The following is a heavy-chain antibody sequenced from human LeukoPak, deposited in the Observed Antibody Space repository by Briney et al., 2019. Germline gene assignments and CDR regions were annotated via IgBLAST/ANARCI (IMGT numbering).Heavy chain of an antibody. J-gene: IGHJ4*02. CDR3: AKIGRRIAAAATDY. CDR2: ISGSGGST. D-gene: IGHD6-13*01. CDR1: GFTFSSYA. Sequence: PGGSLRLSCAASGFTFSSYAMSWVRQAPGKGLEWVSAISGSGGSTYYADSMKGRFTISRDNSKNTLYLQMNSLRAEDTAVYYCAKIGRRIAAAATDYWGQGTLVTVSS. V-gene: IGHV3-23*01.